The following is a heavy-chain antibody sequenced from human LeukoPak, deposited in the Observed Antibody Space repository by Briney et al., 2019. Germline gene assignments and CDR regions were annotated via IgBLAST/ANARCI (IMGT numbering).Heavy chain of an antibody. V-gene: IGHV1-2*02. CDR3: AREVSTVAGTVVAFDI. CDR1: GYTFTGYY. D-gene: IGHD6-19*01. Sequence: VASVKVSCKASGYTFTGYYMHWVLPAPGQGLEWMGWINPNSGGTNYAQKFQGRVTMTRDTSTSTAYMELSRLRSDDTAVYYCAREVSTVAGTVVAFDIWGQGTMVTVSS. J-gene: IGHJ3*02. CDR2: INPNSGGT.